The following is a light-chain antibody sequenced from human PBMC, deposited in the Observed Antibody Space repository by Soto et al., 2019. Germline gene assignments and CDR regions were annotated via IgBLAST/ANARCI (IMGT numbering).Light chain of an antibody. CDR3: AAWDESLGV. J-gene: IGLJ2*01. CDR2: SNN. V-gene: IGLV1-44*01. CDR1: SSNIGSNT. Sequence: QPVLTQPPSASGTPGQRVTISCSGSSSNIGSNTVNWYQQLPGTDPQLLIYSNNQRPSGVPDRFSGSKSGTSASLAISGLQSEDEAEYYCAAWDESLGVFGGGTKLTVL.